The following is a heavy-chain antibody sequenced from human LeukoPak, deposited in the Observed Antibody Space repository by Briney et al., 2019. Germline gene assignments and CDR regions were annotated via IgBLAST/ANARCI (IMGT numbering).Heavy chain of an antibody. CDR1: GGSISRSNHY. J-gene: IGHJ5*02. V-gene: IGHV4-39*07. Sequence: PSETLSLTCTVSGGSISRSNHYWGWIRQPPGKWPEWIGSVFHTGRTYYNVSLNSRLTISADTSKNQFSLKMTSVTDADTAVYFCARDRREYGNFVWYDPWGQGILVTVSS. D-gene: IGHD4-11*01. CDR2: VFHTGRT. CDR3: ARDRREYGNFVWYDP.